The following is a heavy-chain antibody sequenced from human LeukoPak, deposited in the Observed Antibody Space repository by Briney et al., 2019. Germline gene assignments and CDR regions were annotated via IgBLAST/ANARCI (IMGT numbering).Heavy chain of an antibody. Sequence: GGSLRLSCAASGFTFSSYAMSWVRQAPGKGLEWVSAISGSGGSTYYADSVKGRFTISRDNSKDTLYLQMNSLRAEDTAVYYCAKRPSDYGDYVSYFDYWGQGTLVTVSS. CDR3: AKRPSDYGDYVSYFDY. CDR1: GFTFSSYA. CDR2: ISGSGGST. V-gene: IGHV3-23*01. D-gene: IGHD4-17*01. J-gene: IGHJ4*02.